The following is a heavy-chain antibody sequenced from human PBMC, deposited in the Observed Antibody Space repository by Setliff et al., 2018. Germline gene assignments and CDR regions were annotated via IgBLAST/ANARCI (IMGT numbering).Heavy chain of an antibody. CDR1: GYTFTSYG. Sequence: ASVKVSCKASGYTFTSYGISWVQQAPGKGLEWMGLVDPEDGETIYAEKFQGRVTITADTSTDTAYMELSSLRSEDTAVYYCATRPKYYYASGSRQVDYWGQGTLVTVSS. V-gene: IGHV1-69-2*01. CDR3: ATRPKYYYASGSRQVDY. D-gene: IGHD3-10*01. CDR2: VDPEDGET. J-gene: IGHJ4*02.